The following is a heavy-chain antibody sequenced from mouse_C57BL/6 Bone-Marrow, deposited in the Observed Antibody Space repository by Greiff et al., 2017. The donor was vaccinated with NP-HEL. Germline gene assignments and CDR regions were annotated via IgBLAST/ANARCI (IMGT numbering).Heavy chain of an antibody. Sequence: QVQLQQSGAELVRPGSSVKLSCKASGYTFTSYWMHWVKQRPIQGLEWIGNIDPSDSETHYNQKFKDKATLTVDKSSSTAYMQLSSLTSEDSAVYYCARGGYYGSGYFDVWGTGTTVTVSS. CDR1: GYTFTSYW. V-gene: IGHV1-52*01. D-gene: IGHD1-1*01. CDR2: IDPSDSET. CDR3: ARGGYYGSGYFDV. J-gene: IGHJ1*03.